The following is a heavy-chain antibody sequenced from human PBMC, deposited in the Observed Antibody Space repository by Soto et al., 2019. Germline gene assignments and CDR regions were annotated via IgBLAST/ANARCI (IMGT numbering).Heavy chain of an antibody. CDR2: VIPMYSTP. D-gene: IGHD1-1*01. CDR3: AKRCAKPSVGVYFDS. J-gene: IGHJ4*01. CDR1: LGSFTKYI. Sequence: VSCITSLGSFTKYICYRLRQAPAQRLEWMGGVIPMYSTPKYAQKYQDTLTISVDVSTGTAYLEMTSQRVDDTAVYNCAKRCAKPSVGVYFDSWGEGTRVTVSS. V-gene: IGHV1-69*01.